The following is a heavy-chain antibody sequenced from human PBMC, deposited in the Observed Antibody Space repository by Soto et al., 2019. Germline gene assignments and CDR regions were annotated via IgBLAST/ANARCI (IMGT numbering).Heavy chain of an antibody. Sequence: QVQLQESGPGLVKPSQTLSLTCTVSGGSISSGGYYWSWIRQHPGKGLEWIGYIYYSGGTYYNPSLKSLVTISVDTSKNQFSLKLSSVTAADTAVYYCTVSGWGGSGSYDYWGQGTLVTVSS. CDR1: GGSISSGGYY. V-gene: IGHV4-31*01. D-gene: IGHD3-10*01. CDR3: TVSGWGGSGSYDY. CDR2: IYYSGGT. J-gene: IGHJ4*02.